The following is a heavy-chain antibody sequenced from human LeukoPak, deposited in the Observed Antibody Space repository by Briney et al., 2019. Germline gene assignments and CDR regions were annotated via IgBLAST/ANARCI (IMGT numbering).Heavy chain of an antibody. Sequence: PGGSLRLSCAASGFTFSSYWMSWVRQAPGKGLEWVANIKQDGSEKYYVDSVKGRFTISRDNAKNSLYLQMNSLRAEDTAVYYCARDEGIAAAGTPFYYWGQGTLVTVSS. CDR1: GFTFSSYW. CDR2: IKQDGSEK. J-gene: IGHJ4*02. D-gene: IGHD6-13*01. CDR3: ARDEGIAAAGTPFYY. V-gene: IGHV3-7*01.